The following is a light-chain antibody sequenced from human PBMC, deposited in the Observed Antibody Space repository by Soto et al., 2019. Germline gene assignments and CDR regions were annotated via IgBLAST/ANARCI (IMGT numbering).Light chain of an antibody. CDR3: HQYGKSPRP. Sequence: EIVLKPSPATLSLSQEERATLSSRASQSVSSYLAWYQQKPGQAPRLLIYGASNRATGIPARFSGSGSGADFTLSISKLEPGDFGVYFCHQYGKSPRPFGQGTKVAIK. CDR1: QSVSSY. J-gene: IGKJ1*01. CDR2: GAS. V-gene: IGKV3-11*01.